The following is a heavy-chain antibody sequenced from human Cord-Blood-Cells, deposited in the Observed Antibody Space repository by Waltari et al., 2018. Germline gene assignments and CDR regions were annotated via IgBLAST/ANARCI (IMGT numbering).Heavy chain of an antibody. V-gene: IGHV1-24*01. CDR3: ATRSYYYYYYGMDV. CDR1: GYTLTELS. D-gene: IGHD1-26*01. Sequence: QVQLLQSGAEVKKPGASVKVSCKVSGYTLTELSMHWVRQAPGKGLEWMGGFDPEDGETIYAQKFQGRVTMTEDTSTDTAYTELSSLRSEDTAVYYCATRSYYYYYYGMDVWGQGTTVTVSS. CDR2: FDPEDGET. J-gene: IGHJ6*02.